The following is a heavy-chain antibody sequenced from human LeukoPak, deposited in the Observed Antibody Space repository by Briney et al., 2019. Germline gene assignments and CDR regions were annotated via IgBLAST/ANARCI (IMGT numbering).Heavy chain of an antibody. D-gene: IGHD2-15*01. Sequence: ASVKVSCKASGYTFISYGISWVRQAPGQGLEWMGWVSAYADDTNYVQKFQGRVTMTTDTSTSTAYMELRSLRFDDTAVYYCARDCIGCHVLDYWGQGTLVTVSS. CDR2: VSAYADDT. CDR3: ARDCIGCHVLDY. V-gene: IGHV1-18*01. CDR1: GYTFISYG. J-gene: IGHJ4*02.